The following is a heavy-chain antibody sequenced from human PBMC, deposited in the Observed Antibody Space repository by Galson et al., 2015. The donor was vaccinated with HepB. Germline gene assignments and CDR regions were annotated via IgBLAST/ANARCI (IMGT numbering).Heavy chain of an antibody. Sequence: SVKVSCKASGYTFTGYYMHWVRQAPGQGLEWMGWINPNSGGTNYAQKFQGRVTMTRDTSISTAYMELSRLRSDDTAVYYCARAQVYCSSTSCYRDDAFDIWGQGTMVTVSS. D-gene: IGHD2-2*02. CDR1: GYTFTGYY. V-gene: IGHV1-2*02. J-gene: IGHJ3*02. CDR3: ARAQVYCSSTSCYRDDAFDI. CDR2: INPNSGGT.